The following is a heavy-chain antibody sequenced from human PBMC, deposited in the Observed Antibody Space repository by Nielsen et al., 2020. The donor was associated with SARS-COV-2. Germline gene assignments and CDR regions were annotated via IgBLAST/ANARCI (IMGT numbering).Heavy chain of an antibody. CDR1: GFTFSSYA. CDR2: ISGSGGST. D-gene: IGHD3-3*01. CDR3: AKDPGIFGVVIPHYYYGMDV. Sequence: GGSLRLSCAASGFTFSSYAMSWVRQAPGKGLEWVSAISGSGGSTYYADSVKGRFTISRDNSKNTLYLQMNSLRAEDTAVYYCAKDPGIFGVVIPHYYYGMDVWGQGTTVTVSS. J-gene: IGHJ6*02. V-gene: IGHV3-23*01.